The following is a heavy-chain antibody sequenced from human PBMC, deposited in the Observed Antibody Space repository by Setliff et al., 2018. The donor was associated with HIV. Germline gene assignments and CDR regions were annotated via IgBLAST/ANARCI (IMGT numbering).Heavy chain of an antibody. D-gene: IGHD3-10*01. J-gene: IGHJ6*02. CDR2: VNPNSGDA. CDR1: GYTFTGHY. CDR3: ARNFGLSPSGKYYYYYGMDI. Sequence: ASVKVSCKASGYTFTGHYLHWVRQAPGQGLEWRGWVNPNSGDAIYAQNFQGRVTMTRGTSINAAYMELRGLISDDTAVYYCARNFGLSPSGKYYYYYGMDIWGQGTTVTVSS. V-gene: IGHV1-2*02.